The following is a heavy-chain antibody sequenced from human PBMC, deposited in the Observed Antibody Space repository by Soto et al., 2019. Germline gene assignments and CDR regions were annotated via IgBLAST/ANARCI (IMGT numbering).Heavy chain of an antibody. J-gene: IGHJ5*02. Sequence: QVQLQQWGAGLLKPSETLSLTCAVYGGSFSGYYWSWIRQPPGKGLEWIGEINHSGSTNYNPSLKSRVTISVDTSKSQFSLKLSSVTAADTAVYYCARGLVVRGAKVSWFDPWGQGTLVTVSS. CDR3: ARGLVVRGAKVSWFDP. CDR1: GGSFSGYY. V-gene: IGHV4-34*01. CDR2: INHSGST. D-gene: IGHD3-10*01.